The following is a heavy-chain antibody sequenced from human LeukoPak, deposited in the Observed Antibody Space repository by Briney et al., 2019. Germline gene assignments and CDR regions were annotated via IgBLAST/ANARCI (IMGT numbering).Heavy chain of an antibody. CDR2: ISGSGGST. V-gene: IGHV3-23*01. CDR1: GFTFSSYA. Sequence: GGSLRLSCAASGFTFSSYAMSWVRQAPGKGLEWVSAISGSGGSTYYADSVKGRFTISRDNSKNTLYLQMNSLRAEDTAVYYCAREYCSSTSCYQSVRNYYYGMDVWGQGTTVTVSS. D-gene: IGHD2-2*01. J-gene: IGHJ6*02. CDR3: AREYCSSTSCYQSVRNYYYGMDV.